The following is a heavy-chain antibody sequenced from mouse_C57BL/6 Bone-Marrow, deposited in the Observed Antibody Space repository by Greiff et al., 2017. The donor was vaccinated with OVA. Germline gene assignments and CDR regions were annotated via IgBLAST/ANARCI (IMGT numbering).Heavy chain of an antibody. J-gene: IGHJ1*03. CDR1: GFSLSTFGMG. V-gene: IGHV8-8*01. CDR2: IWWDDDK. CDR3: ARIHYYGSSHWYFDV. D-gene: IGHD1-1*01. Sequence: QVTLKVSGPGILQPSQTLSLTCSFSGFSLSTFGMGVGWIRQPSGKGLEWLARIWWDDDKYYNPALKRRLTISKDTTKNQVFLKIANVDTADTATYYCARIHYYGSSHWYFDVWGTGTTVTVSS.